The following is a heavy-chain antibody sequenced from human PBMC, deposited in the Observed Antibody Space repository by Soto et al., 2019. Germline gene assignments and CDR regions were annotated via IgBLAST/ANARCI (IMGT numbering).Heavy chain of an antibody. V-gene: IGHV1-69*13. CDR3: AREVTVASYSFDF. D-gene: IGHD5-12*01. Sequence: SVKVSCKASGGTFSNYALSWVRQAPGQGLEWMGGIIPIFNSANYAQKFKGRVTITADDSTSTAYMERRSLRPDDTAVYYCAREVTVASYSFDFWGQGTLVTVSS. J-gene: IGHJ4*02. CDR2: IIPIFNSA. CDR1: GGTFSNYA.